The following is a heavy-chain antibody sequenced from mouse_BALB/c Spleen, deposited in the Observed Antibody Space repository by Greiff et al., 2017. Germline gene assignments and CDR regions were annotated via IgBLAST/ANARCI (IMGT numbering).Heavy chain of an antibody. D-gene: IGHD2-1*01. Sequence: QVQLQQSGAELVRPGVSVKISCKGSGYTFTDYAMHWVKQSHAKSLEWIGVISTYYGDASYNQKFKGKATMTVDKSSSTAYMELARLTSEDSAIYYCAREGNGNPLAYWGQGTLVTVSA. CDR3: AREGNGNPLAY. J-gene: IGHJ3*01. CDR2: ISTYYGDA. V-gene: IGHV1S137*01. CDR1: GYTFTDYA.